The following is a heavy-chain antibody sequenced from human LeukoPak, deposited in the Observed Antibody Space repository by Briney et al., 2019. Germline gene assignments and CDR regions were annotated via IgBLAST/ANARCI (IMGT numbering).Heavy chain of an antibody. D-gene: IGHD3-10*01. V-gene: IGHV1-2*02. J-gene: IGHJ4*02. CDR3: ARVMVRGVMAPPSRY. CDR1: GYTFTDYY. Sequence: RASVKVSCKASGYTFTDYYMHWVRQAPGQGLEWMGWINPNSGGTNYAQKFQGRVTMTRDTSISTAYMELSRLRSDDTAVYYCARVMVRGVMAPPSRYWGQGTLVTVSS. CDR2: INPNSGGT.